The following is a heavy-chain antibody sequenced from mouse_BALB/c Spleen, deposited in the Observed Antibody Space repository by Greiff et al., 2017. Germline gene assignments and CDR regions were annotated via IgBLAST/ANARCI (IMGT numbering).Heavy chain of an antibody. Sequence: VHVKQSGPELMKPGASVKISCKASGYSFTSYYMHWVKQSHGKSLEWIGYIDPFNGGTSYNQKFKGKATLTVDKSSSTAYMHLSSLTSEDSAVYYCAREGTTVVAPPMDDWGQGTSVTVSS. CDR1: GYSFTSYY. D-gene: IGHD1-1*01. J-gene: IGHJ4*01. V-gene: IGHV1S135*01. CDR2: IDPFNGGT. CDR3: AREGTTVVAPPMDD.